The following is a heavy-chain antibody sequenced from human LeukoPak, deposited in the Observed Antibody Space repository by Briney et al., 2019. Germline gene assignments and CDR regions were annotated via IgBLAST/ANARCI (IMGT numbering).Heavy chain of an antibody. Sequence: PSETLSLTCTVSGGSISSGGYYRTWIRQPPGKGLEWIGYIYHSGNTYYDPSLKSRVTISLDRSKNQFSLKLTSVTAADTAVYYCAREGQLIPRFDYWGQGTLVTVSS. D-gene: IGHD6-13*01. CDR1: GGSISSGGYY. V-gene: IGHV4-30-2*01. CDR3: AREGQLIPRFDY. J-gene: IGHJ4*02. CDR2: IYHSGNT.